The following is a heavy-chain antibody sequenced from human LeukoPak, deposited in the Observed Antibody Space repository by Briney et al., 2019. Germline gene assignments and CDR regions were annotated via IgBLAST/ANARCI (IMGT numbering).Heavy chain of an antibody. CDR1: GYSISSGYY. J-gene: IGHJ4*02. Sequence: PSETLSLTCTVSGYSISSGYYWGWIRQPPGKGLEWIGSIYHSGSTYYNPSLKSRVTISVDTSKNQFSLKLSSVTAADTAVYYCARDKSGSYRWGQGTLVTVSS. CDR2: IYHSGST. D-gene: IGHD1-26*01. V-gene: IGHV4-38-2*02. CDR3: ARDKSGSYR.